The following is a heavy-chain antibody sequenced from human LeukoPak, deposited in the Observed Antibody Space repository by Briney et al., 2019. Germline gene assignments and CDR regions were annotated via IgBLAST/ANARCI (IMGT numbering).Heavy chain of an antibody. CDR3: AKAPQSYYYDSSGYYYDNWFDP. Sequence: GGSLRLSCAASGFSVRSSYMSWVRQAPGKGLEWVSGISWDSGSIGYADSVKGRFTISRDNAKNSLYLQMNSLRAEDTALYYCAKAPQSYYYDSSGYYYDNWFDPWGQGTLVTVSS. J-gene: IGHJ5*02. CDR2: ISWDSGSI. V-gene: IGHV3-9*01. CDR1: GFSVRSSY. D-gene: IGHD3-22*01.